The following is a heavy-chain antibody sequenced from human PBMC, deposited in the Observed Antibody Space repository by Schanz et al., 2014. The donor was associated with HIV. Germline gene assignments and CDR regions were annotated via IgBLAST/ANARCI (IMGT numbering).Heavy chain of an antibody. CDR2: INHRGIT. D-gene: IGHD3-22*01. CDR3: ARSYYYDGSPLPLDS. CDR1: GGSFNNYY. V-gene: IGHV4-34*01. Sequence: QVQLQQWGAGLVKSSETLSLTCAVYGGSFNNYYWSWIRQPPGKGLEWIGEINHRGITNYNPSLEGRFTISMDTSKNQFSLKLNSATAADTATYYCARSYYYDGSPLPLDSWGQGTLVTVSS. J-gene: IGHJ4*02.